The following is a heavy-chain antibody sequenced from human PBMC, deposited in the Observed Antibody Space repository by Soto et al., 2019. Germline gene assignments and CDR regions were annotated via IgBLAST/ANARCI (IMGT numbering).Heavy chain of an antibody. CDR3: ARASGCVFGSCAFDP. Sequence: QVQLQESGPGLVKHSENLSLTCTVSGGSISSYYWSWIRQPPGKGLEWIGYIYYTGSTNSNPSLTSRATISLDTSKNQFSLKLTAVTAADTAVYYCARASGCVFGSCAFDPWGQGTLVTVSS. J-gene: IGHJ5*02. V-gene: IGHV4-59*01. CDR2: IYYTGST. D-gene: IGHD2-15*01. CDR1: GGSISSYY.